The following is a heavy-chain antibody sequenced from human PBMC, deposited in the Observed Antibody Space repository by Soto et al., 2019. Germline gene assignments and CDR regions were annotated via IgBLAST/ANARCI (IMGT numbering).Heavy chain of an antibody. Sequence: GSLRLSCAASGFALSTYWMHWVRQVPGKGLVWVSRIDYDGSTTSYADSVKGRFTISRDNAKNTLYLQMSSLTAEDTAVYYCARVARGAWGVFDHWGQGTLVTVSS. D-gene: IGHD3-16*01. CDR3: ARVARGAWGVFDH. V-gene: IGHV3-74*01. CDR2: IDYDGSTT. J-gene: IGHJ4*02. CDR1: GFALSTYW.